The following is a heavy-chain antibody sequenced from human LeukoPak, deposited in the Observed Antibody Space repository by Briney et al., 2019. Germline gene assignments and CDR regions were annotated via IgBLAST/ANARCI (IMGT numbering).Heavy chain of an antibody. J-gene: IGHJ1*01. CDR2: IYYSGTA. D-gene: IGHD2-15*01. Sequence: SETLSLTCTVSGGSISSYYWSWIRQPPGKGLEWIGYIYYSGTANYNPSLKSRVTISVDTSKNQFSLKLSSVTAADTAVYYCAREDYCSGGSCYSGYFQHWGQGTLVTVSS. CDR1: GGSISSYY. CDR3: AREDYCSGGSCYSGYFQH. V-gene: IGHV4-59*01.